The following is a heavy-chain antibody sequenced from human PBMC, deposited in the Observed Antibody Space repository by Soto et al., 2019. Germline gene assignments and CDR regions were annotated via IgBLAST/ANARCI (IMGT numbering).Heavy chain of an antibody. CDR1: GYTFTGYY. CDR2: INPNSGGT. Sequence: QVQLVQSGAEVKKPGASVKVSCKASGYTFTGYYMHWVRQAPGQGLEWMGWINPNSGGTNYAQKYQGWVTMTRDTSISTAYMELSRLRSDDTAVYYCARGDRVVVAAIFAAFDIWGQGTMVNVSS. CDR3: ARGDRVVVAAIFAAFDI. V-gene: IGHV1-2*04. D-gene: IGHD2-15*01. J-gene: IGHJ3*02.